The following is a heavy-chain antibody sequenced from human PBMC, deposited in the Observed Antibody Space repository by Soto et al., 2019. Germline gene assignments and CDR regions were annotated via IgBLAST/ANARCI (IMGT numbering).Heavy chain of an antibody. Sequence: EVQLVESGGGLVQPGGSLKLACLASGFPLSDSAIHLVRKASGKGLAWVGRIRSKTNNYATTYAAPVRGRFTLSRDDSKNTAYPQMNNLESEDASVYYCTRHAGGQVEHSFYYYCMDVWCKGATVSV. CDR1: GFPLSDSA. CDR3: TRHAGGQVEHSFYYYCMDV. CDR2: IRSKTNNYAT. V-gene: IGHV3-73*01. D-gene: IGHD2-15*01. J-gene: IGHJ6*03.